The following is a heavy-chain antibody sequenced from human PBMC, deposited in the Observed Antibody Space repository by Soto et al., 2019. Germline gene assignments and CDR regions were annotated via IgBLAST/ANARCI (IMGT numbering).Heavy chain of an antibody. V-gene: IGHV1-2*04. CDR2: INPKSGGT. CDR3: ARRDSTDCSNGVCSFFYNHYMDV. J-gene: IGHJ6*03. Sequence: EASVKVSCKASGYSFTDYHIHWVRQAPGQGLEWLGRINPKSGGTSTAQKFQGWVTMTTDTSISTASMELTRLTSDDTAIYYCARRDSTDCSNGVCSFFYNHYMDVRG. D-gene: IGHD2-8*01. CDR1: GYSFTDYH.